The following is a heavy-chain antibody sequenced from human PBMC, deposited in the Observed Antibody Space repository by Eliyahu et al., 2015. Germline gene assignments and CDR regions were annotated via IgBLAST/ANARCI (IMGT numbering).Heavy chain of an antibody. D-gene: IGHD5-24*01. V-gene: IGHV2-70*15. Sequence: QVTLRESGPALVRPTQTLTLTCTFSGFSLTTNGMCVNWIRQPPGKALEWLARIDWDDDKYYSTSLKTRLTISKDTSKNQVVLTMTNMDPVDTATYYCARIDGYNAAFDLWGRGTMVTVSS. CDR2: IDWDDDK. CDR3: ARIDGYNAAFDL. J-gene: IGHJ3*01. CDR1: GFSLTTNGMC.